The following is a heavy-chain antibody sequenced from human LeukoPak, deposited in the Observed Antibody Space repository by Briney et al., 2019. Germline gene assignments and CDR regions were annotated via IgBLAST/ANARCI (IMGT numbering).Heavy chain of an antibody. CDR2: ISSSSSYI. Sequence: GGSLRLSCAASGVIISSYAMSWVRQAPGKGLEWVSSISSSSSYIYYADSVKGRFTISRDNAKNCLYLQMNSLTVEDTALYYCTRVTSWRTGFDYWGQGTLVTVSS. CDR3: TRVTSWRTGFDY. V-gene: IGHV3-21*04. D-gene: IGHD1-1*01. J-gene: IGHJ4*02. CDR1: GVIISSYA.